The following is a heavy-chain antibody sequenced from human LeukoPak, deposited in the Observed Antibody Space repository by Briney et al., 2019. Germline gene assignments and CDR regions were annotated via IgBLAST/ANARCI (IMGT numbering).Heavy chain of an antibody. J-gene: IGHJ4*02. Sequence: GGSLRLSCAASGFTFSSYAMSWVRQAPGKGLEWVSAISGSGGSTYYADSVKGRFTISRDDSKNTLYLQMNSLRAEDTAVYYCAKDIVVVVAAPHYFDYWGQGTLVTVSS. V-gene: IGHV3-23*01. CDR1: GFTFSSYA. D-gene: IGHD2-15*01. CDR2: ISGSGGST. CDR3: AKDIVVVVAAPHYFDY.